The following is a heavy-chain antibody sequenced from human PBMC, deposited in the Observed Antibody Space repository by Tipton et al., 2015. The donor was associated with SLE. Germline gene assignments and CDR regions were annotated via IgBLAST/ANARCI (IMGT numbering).Heavy chain of an antibody. CDR1: GGSITSHY. J-gene: IGHJ4*02. CDR2: IYYSGYT. D-gene: IGHD3-22*01. CDR3: TRDEPDGDSSGIPGDF. Sequence: LRLSCTVSGGSITSHYWSWIRQPPGKGLEWIGYIYYSGYTNYNPSLKSRVTISVDTSKKQFSLKLNSVTAADTAVYYCTRDEPDGDSSGIPGDFWGQGTLVTVSS. V-gene: IGHV4-59*11.